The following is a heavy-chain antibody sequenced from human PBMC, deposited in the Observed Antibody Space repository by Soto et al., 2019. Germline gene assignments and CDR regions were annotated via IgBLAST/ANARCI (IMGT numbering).Heavy chain of an antibody. CDR3: ESALHDYGGDDAFAI. Sequence: QVQLVQSGAEVKKPGSSVKVSCKASGGTFSSYTISWVRQAPGQGHEWMGRIIPILGIANYAQKFQGRVTITADKSRVTDYVEGRSVTSEVTGVYYGESALHDYGGDDAFAIWGEGTTVTV. D-gene: IGHD4-17*01. J-gene: IGHJ3*02. CDR2: IIPILGIA. V-gene: IGHV1-69*02. CDR1: GGTFSSYT.